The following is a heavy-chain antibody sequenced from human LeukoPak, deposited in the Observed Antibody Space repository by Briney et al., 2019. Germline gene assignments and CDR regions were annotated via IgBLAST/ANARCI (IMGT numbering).Heavy chain of an antibody. Sequence: PGGSLRLSCAASGFTFSSYAMNWVRQAPGKGLEWVSAISGSGDSTYYADSVKGRFTISRDNSRNTLYLQMNSVRLEDTAIYYCVKGGSISHNWFDSWGQGTLVTVSS. CDR1: GFTFSSYA. D-gene: IGHD3-16*01. CDR2: ISGSGDST. V-gene: IGHV3-23*01. CDR3: VKGGSISHNWFDS. J-gene: IGHJ5*01.